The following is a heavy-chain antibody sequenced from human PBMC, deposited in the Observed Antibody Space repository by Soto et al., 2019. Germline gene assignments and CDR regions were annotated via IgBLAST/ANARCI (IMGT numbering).Heavy chain of an antibody. J-gene: IGHJ4*02. V-gene: IGHV3-23*01. CDR1: GFTFSSYA. CDR3: APGGFSSGWYLSQK. CDR2: ISGSGGST. D-gene: IGHD6-19*01. Sequence: HPGGSLRLSCAASGFTFSSYAMSWVRQAPGKGLEWVSAISGSGGSTYYADSVKGRFTISRDNSKNTLYLQMNSLRAEDTAVYYCAPGGFSSGWYLSQKWGQGTLVTVSS.